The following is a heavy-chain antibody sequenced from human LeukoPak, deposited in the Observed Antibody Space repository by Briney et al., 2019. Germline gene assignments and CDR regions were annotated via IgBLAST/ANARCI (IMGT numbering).Heavy chain of an antibody. CDR3: AKDGYCSAGSCFSASDAFDI. Sequence: GGSLRLSCGASTFTFSSYGMSWVRQAPGKGLEWVSAISGSGGSTYYADSVKGRFTISRDKNSLYLQMNSLRAEDTAVYYCAKDGYCSAGSCFSASDAFDIWGQGTMVTVSS. CDR1: TFTFSSYG. D-gene: IGHD2-15*01. V-gene: IGHV3-23*01. CDR2: ISGSGGST. J-gene: IGHJ3*02.